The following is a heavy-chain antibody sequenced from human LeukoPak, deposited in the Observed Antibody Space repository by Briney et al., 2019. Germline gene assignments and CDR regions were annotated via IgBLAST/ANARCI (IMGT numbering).Heavy chain of an antibody. V-gene: IGHV1-69*04. D-gene: IGHD3-22*01. Sequence: SVKVSCKASGGTFSSYAISWVRQAPGQGLEWMGRIIPILGIANYAQKFQGRVTITADKSTSTAYMELSSLRSEDTAVYYCASGNYYDSSGYSSWGQGTLVTDSS. CDR2: IIPILGIA. J-gene: IGHJ5*02. CDR3: ASGNYYDSSGYSS. CDR1: GGTFSSYA.